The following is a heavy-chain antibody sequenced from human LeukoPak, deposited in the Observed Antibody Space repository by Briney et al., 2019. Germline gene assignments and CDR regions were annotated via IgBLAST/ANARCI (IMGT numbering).Heavy chain of an antibody. D-gene: IGHD3-22*01. J-gene: IGHJ6*02. CDR2: INHNGNVN. CDR1: GFTFSSYW. Sequence: GGSLRLSCAASGFTFSSYWMNWARQAPGKGLEWVASINHNGNVNYYVDSVKGRFTISRDNAKNSLYLQMNSLRDDDTALYYCARRPYSDTSGRLSDVWGQGTTVTVSS. V-gene: IGHV3-7*01. CDR3: ARRPYSDTSGRLSDV.